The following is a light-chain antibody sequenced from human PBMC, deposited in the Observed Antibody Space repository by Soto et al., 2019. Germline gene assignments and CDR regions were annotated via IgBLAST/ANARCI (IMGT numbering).Light chain of an antibody. CDR3: QRYGSSGT. CDR2: GAS. V-gene: IGKV3-20*01. J-gene: IGKJ1*01. CDR1: QSVSNNY. Sequence: EIVMTQSPATLSVSPGERATLSCRASQSVSNNYLAWYQQNPGQAPRLFISGASTRATGITARFSGSGSGTDFTITISRLEPEDSAVYYCQRYGSSGTFGQGTKVDI.